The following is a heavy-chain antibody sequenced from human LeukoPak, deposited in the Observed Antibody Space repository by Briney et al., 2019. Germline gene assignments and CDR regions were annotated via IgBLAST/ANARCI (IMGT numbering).Heavy chain of an antibody. V-gene: IGHV3-23*01. J-gene: IGHJ6*02. Sequence: GGSLRLSCAASGFTFSSYAMSWVRQAPGKGLEWVSAISGSGGGTYYADSVKGRFTISRDNSKNTLYLQMNSLRAEDTAVYYCAKDPPRKNYYYYYGMDVWGQGTTVTVSS. CDR3: AKDPPRKNYYYYYGMDV. CDR2: ISGSGGGT. D-gene: IGHD1-14*01. CDR1: GFTFSSYA.